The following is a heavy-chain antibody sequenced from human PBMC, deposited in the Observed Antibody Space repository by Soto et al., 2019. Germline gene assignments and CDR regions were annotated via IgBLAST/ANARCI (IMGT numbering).Heavy chain of an antibody. Sequence: PSETLSLTCAVSGDSISSGYYWAWIRQPPGKGLEWIGSIYHSGTAYYNPSLQIRVIISVDTSKNQFSLKLSSVTAADTAVYYCAKTSIAVAGINWFDPWGQGTLVTASS. V-gene: IGHV4-38-2*01. D-gene: IGHD6-19*01. CDR2: IYHSGTA. J-gene: IGHJ5*02. CDR1: GDSISSGYY. CDR3: AKTSIAVAGINWFDP.